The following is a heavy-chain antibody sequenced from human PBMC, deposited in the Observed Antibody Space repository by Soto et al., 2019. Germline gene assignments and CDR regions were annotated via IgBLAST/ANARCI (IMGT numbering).Heavy chain of an antibody. CDR1: GFSFSTYS. CDR3: ARGGSRSDNGSDV. J-gene: IGHJ6*02. CDR2: ISSRGYTI. V-gene: IGHV3-48*02. Sequence: EVQLVESGGGLVQPGGSLRLSCAASGFSFSTYSMNWVRQAPGKGLEWVSYISSRGYTIYHVDSVKGRFTISRDNAKNSLYLPMNSLRDADTAVYYCARGGSRSDNGSDVWGQGTTVTVS. D-gene: IGHD3-16*01.